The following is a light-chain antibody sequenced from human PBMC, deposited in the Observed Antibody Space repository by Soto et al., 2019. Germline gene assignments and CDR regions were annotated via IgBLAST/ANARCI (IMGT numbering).Light chain of an antibody. CDR2: EVS. Sequence: QSALTQPASVSGSPGQSITISCTGTSSDVGGYNYVSWYQPQPGKAPKLMIYEVSNRPSRVSNRFSGSKSGNTASLTISGLQAEDEADYYCSSYTRSSTPYVYGTGTKVTVL. V-gene: IGLV2-14*01. CDR1: SSDVGGYNY. CDR3: SSYTRSSTPYV. J-gene: IGLJ1*01.